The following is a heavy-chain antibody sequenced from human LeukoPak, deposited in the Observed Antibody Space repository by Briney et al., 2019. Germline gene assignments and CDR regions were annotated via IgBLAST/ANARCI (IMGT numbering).Heavy chain of an antibody. J-gene: IGHJ6*03. V-gene: IGHV4-34*01. Sequence: SETLSLTCAVYGGSFSGYYWSWIRQPPGKGLEWIGEINHSGSTNYNPPLKSRVTISVDTSKNQFSLKLSSVTAADTAVYYCARRPPYYGSGSYYYYYYMDVWGKGTTVTVSS. CDR3: ARRPPYYGSGSYYYYYYMDV. D-gene: IGHD3-10*01. CDR1: GGSFSGYY. CDR2: INHSGST.